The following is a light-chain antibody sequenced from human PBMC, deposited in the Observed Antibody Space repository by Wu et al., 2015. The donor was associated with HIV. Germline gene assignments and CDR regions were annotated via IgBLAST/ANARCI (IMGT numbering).Light chain of an antibody. J-gene: IGKJ1*01. CDR1: QSVSSK. CDR2: GAS. V-gene: IGKV3-15*01. CDR3: QQYNNWPRT. Sequence: EIVMTQSPATLSVSPGERATLSCRASQSVSSKFAWYQQKPGQSPRLLMYGASTRATGIPARFSGSGSGTEFSLTISSLQSEDFAVYYCQQYNNWPRTFGQGTKVEIK.